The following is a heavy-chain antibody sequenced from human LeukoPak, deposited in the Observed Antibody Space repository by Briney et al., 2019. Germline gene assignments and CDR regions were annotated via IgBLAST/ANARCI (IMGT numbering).Heavy chain of an antibody. D-gene: IGHD6-13*01. CDR1: GYSITSYW. J-gene: IGHJ4*02. CDR3: ARRGHGSSWYYFDY. V-gene: IGHV5-51*01. Sequence: GESLKISCKASGYSITSYWIGWVRQMPGKARDGLGNIYLGGSDSRYRPSFQGQVTISADKSISTAYLQWSSLKASDTAIYCCARRGHGSSWYYFDYWGQGTLVTVSS. CDR2: IYLGGSDS.